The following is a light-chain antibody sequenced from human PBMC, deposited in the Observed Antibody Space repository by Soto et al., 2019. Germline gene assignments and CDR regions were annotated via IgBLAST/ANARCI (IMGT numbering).Light chain of an antibody. CDR3: QHLNDYRYT. J-gene: IGKJ2*01. CDR2: AAS. V-gene: IGKV1-9*01. CDR1: QAISSS. Sequence: DIQLTQSPSFLSASVGDRVTITCRASQAISSSLAWYQHNPGKAPKLLIYAASTLQNGVPSSFSGSGSGTEXXLXXXXLQPEDFAXXXXQHLNDYRYTFGQGTKVEIK.